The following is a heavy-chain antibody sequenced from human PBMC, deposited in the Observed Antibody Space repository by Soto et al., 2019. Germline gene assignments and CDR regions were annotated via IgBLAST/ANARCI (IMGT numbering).Heavy chain of an antibody. D-gene: IGHD3-22*01. CDR2: IYYSGIT. CDR1: GGSISSGGYY. J-gene: IGHJ5*02. Sequence: QVQLQESGPGLVKPSQTLSLTCTVSGGSISSGGYYWSWIRQHPGKGLEGVGYIYYSGITNYNPSIKSRVTVSRDTSNTQFSLKLSSVTAADTAVYYCARGYSSGYLGNWFDPWGQGTLVTVSS. V-gene: IGHV4-31*03. CDR3: ARGYSSGYLGNWFDP.